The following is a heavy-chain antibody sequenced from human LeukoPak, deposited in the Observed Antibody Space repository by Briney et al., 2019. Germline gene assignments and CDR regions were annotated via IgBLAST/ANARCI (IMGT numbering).Heavy chain of an antibody. CDR1: GLTFSPYS. Sequence: PGGSLRLSCVASGLTFSPYSMNWVRQAPGKGLEWVSCISGSSSYIYYADSVKGRFTISRDNAKNSLYLQMNSLRAEDTAVYYCASPPGGSGSYTYWGQGTLVTVSS. CDR2: ISGSSSYI. D-gene: IGHD1-26*01. J-gene: IGHJ4*02. CDR3: ASPPGGSGSYTY. V-gene: IGHV3-21*01.